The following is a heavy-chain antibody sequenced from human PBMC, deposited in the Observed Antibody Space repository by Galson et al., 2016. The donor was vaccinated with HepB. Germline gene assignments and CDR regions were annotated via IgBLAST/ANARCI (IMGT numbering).Heavy chain of an antibody. CDR3: ARDALYSGYGGLDY. V-gene: IGHV5-51*01. CDR2: VFPGDSDT. Sequence: QSGAEVKKPGESLTISCKASGYSFNDCWIGWVRQMPGKGLEWMAIVFPGDSDTRFTPSFRGQVSVSADKSVSTAFLHWSSLKASDSAMYYCARDALYSGYGGLDYWGQGTLVTVSS. CDR1: GYSFNDCW. J-gene: IGHJ4*02. D-gene: IGHD5-12*01.